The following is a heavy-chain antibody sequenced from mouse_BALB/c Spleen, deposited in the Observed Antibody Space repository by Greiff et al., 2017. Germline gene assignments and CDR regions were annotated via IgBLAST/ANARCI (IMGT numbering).Heavy chain of an antibody. J-gene: IGHJ4*01. CDR1: GFSLTSYG. V-gene: IGHV2-9*02. D-gene: IGHD2-10*02. CDR2: IWAGGST. CDR3: AREGYGRDYYAMDY. Sequence: VKLVESGPGLVAPSQSLSITCTVSGFSLTSYGVHWVRQPPGKGLEWLGVIWAGGSTNYNSALMSRLSISKDNTKSQVFLKMNSLQTDDTAMYYCAREGYGRDYYAMDYWGQGTSVTVSS.